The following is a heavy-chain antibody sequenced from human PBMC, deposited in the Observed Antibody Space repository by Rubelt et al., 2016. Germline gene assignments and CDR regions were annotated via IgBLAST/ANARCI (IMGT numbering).Heavy chain of an antibody. CDR2: IYHSGST. CDR1: GGSMTSNSW. CDR3: ARQSGNSRFDY. D-gene: IGHD3-3*01. V-gene: IGHV4-4*02. J-gene: IGHJ4*02. Sequence: VQVRESGPGLVKPWGTLSLTCTVSGGSMTSNSWWSWVRQPPGKGLEWIGEIYHSGSTNYNTSLKSRVHISVDTSKNQFPLKVGSVTAADTAVYYCARQSGNSRFDYWGQGTLVTVSS.